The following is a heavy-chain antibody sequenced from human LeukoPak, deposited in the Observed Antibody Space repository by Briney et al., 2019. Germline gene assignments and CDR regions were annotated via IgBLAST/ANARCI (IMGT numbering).Heavy chain of an antibody. CDR2: IRYDGSNK. V-gene: IGHV3-30*02. D-gene: IGHD2-2*01. CDR1: GFTFSSYG. J-gene: IGHJ4*02. CDR3: AKEGVDCSSTSCLDY. Sequence: GGSLRLSCAASGFTFSSYGMHWVRQAPGKGLEWVAFIRYDGSNKYYADSVKGRFTISRDNSKNTLYLQMNSLRAEDTAVYYCAKEGVDCSSTSCLDYWGQGTLVTVSS.